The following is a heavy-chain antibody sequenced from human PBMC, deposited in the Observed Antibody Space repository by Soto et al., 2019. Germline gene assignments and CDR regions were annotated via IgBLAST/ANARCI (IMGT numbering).Heavy chain of an antibody. D-gene: IGHD1-20*01. CDR3: AKSITGTVYWCGMDV. CDR1: GFTFSSYA. J-gene: IGHJ6*02. V-gene: IGHV3-23*01. CDR2: ISGSGGST. Sequence: PGGSLRLSCAASGFTFSSYAMSWVRQAPGKGLEWVSAISGSGGSTYYADSVKGRFTISRDNSKNTLYLQMNSLRAEDTAVYYCAKSITGTVYWCGMDVWGQGTTVTVSS.